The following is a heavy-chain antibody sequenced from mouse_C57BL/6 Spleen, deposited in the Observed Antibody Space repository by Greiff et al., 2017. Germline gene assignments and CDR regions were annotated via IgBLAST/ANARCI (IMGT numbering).Heavy chain of an antibody. V-gene: IGHV5-6*01. D-gene: IGHD1-1*01. J-gene: IGHJ3*01. CDR3: ARREDYYGSSYDFAY. Sequence: EVQLQESGGDLVKPGGSLKLSCAASGFTFSSYGMSWVRQTPDKRLEWVATISSGGSYTYYPDSVKGRFTISRDNAKNTLYLQMSSLKSEDTAMYYCARREDYYGSSYDFAYWGQGTLVTVSA. CDR2: ISSGGSYT. CDR1: GFTFSSYG.